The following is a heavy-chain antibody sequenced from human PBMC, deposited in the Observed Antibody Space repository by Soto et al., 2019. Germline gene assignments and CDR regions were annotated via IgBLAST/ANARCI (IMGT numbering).Heavy chain of an antibody. V-gene: IGHV3-9*01. J-gene: IGHJ3*02. CDR2: ISWNSGNI. CDR3: ARDSLDGFDI. Sequence: GGSLRLSCAASGFTFDDYAMHWVRQATGKGLEWVSGISWNSGNIGYADSVKGRFTVSRENAKKSLYLQMNSLRTDDTAFYYCARDSLDGFDIWSQGTMVTVSS. CDR1: GFTFDDYA.